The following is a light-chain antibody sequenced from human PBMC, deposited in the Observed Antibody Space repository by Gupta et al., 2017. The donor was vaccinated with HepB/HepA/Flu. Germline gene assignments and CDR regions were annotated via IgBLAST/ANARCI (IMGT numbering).Light chain of an antibody. V-gene: IGKV3-11*01. CDR1: QSVSSY. J-gene: IGKJ5*01. Sequence: DIVLAQSPATMSLSPGERATLSCRASQSVSSYLAWYQQKPGQAPRLLIYDASNRATGIPARFSGSGSGTDFTLTISSLEPEDFAVYYCQQRSNWLRTFGQGTRVEIK. CDR2: DAS. CDR3: QQRSNWLRT.